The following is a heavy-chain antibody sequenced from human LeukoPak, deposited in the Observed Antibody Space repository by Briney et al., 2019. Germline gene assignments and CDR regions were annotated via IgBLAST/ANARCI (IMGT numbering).Heavy chain of an antibody. CDR1: GGSFSGYY. V-gene: IGHV4-34*01. Sequence: SETLSLTCAVYGGSFSGYYWSWIRQPPGKGLEWIGEINHSGSTNYNPSLKSRVTISVDTSKNQFSLKLSSVIAADTAVYYCARGNTIFGVVPRGDYFDYWGQGTLVTVSS. J-gene: IGHJ4*02. D-gene: IGHD3-3*01. CDR2: INHSGST. CDR3: ARGNTIFGVVPRGDYFDY.